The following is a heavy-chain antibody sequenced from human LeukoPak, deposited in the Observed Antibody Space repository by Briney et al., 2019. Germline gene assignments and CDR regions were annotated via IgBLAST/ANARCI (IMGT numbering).Heavy chain of an antibody. Sequence: PGGSLRLSCAASGFTFSDHYMDWVRQAPGKGLEWVGRTRNKANSYTTEYAASVKGRFTISRGYSKNSLYLQMNSLKTEDTAVYYCARASMRGSLYYFDYSGQGTLVTVSS. CDR1: GFTFSDHY. D-gene: IGHD1-26*01. J-gene: IGHJ4*02. CDR3: ARASMRGSLYYFDY. CDR2: TRNKANSYTT. V-gene: IGHV3-72*01.